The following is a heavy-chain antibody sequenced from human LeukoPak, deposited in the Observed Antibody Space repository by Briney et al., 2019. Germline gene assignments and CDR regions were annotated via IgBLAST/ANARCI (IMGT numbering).Heavy chain of an antibody. Sequence: ASVKVSCKASGYTFTGYYMHWVRQAPGRGLEWMGWISAYNGNTNYAQKLQGRVTMTTDTSTSTAYMELRSLRSDDTAVYYCARDSLRFLEWSNFFDYWGQGTLVTVSS. J-gene: IGHJ4*02. CDR3: ARDSLRFLEWSNFFDY. V-gene: IGHV1-18*04. D-gene: IGHD3-3*01. CDR1: GYTFTGYY. CDR2: ISAYNGNT.